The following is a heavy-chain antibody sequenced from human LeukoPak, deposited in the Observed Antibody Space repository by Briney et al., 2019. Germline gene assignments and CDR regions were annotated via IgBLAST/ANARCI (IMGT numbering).Heavy chain of an antibody. CDR3: ARGYSTVYYYYMDV. D-gene: IGHD6-13*01. CDR2: IDWDDDK. J-gene: IGHJ6*03. Sequence: SGPTLVNPPQTLTLTCTFSGFSLSTSGMCVSWIRQPPGKALEWLARIDWDDDKYYSTSLKTRLTISKDTSKSQVVLTMTNMDPVDTATYYCARGYSTVYYYYMDVWGKGTTVTVSS. V-gene: IGHV2-70*11. CDR1: GFSLSTSGMC.